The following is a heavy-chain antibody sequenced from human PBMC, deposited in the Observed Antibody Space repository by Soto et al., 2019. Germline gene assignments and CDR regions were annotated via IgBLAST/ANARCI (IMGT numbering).Heavy chain of an antibody. V-gene: IGHV1-46*01. CDR2: INPSGGST. CDR3: ARGRLRFYCGGECYSGYYYAMDV. Sequence: ASVKVSCKASGYTFTSYYMHWVRQAPGQGLEWMGIINPSGGSTSYAQKFQGRVTMTRDTSTSTVYMELSSMRSEDTAVYYCARGRLRFYCGGECYSGYYYAMDVWGQGTTVTVSS. J-gene: IGHJ6*02. CDR1: GYTFTSYY. D-gene: IGHD2-21*01.